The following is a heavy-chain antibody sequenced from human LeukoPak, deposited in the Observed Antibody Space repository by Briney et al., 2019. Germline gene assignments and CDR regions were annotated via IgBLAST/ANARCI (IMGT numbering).Heavy chain of an antibody. D-gene: IGHD5-18*01. Sequence: SETLSLTCAVYGGYFSGYYWSWIRQPPGKGLEWIGEINHSGSTNYNPSLKSRVTISVDTSKNQFSLKLSSVIAADTAVYYCASRDTATGLDWGQGTLVTVSS. J-gene: IGHJ4*02. CDR3: ASRDTATGLD. V-gene: IGHV4-34*01. CDR1: GGYFSGYY. CDR2: INHSGST.